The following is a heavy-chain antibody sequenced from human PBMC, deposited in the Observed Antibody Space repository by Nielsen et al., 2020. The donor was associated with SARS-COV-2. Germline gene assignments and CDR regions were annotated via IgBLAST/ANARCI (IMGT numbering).Heavy chain of an antibody. CDR3: ARGLYSSGWYVDP. V-gene: IGHV1-24*01. D-gene: IGHD6-19*01. CDR1: GYTLTELS. Sequence: ASVKVSCKVSGYTLTELSMHWVRQAPGKGLEWMGGFDPEDGETIYAQKFQGRVTMTRNTSISTAYMELSSLRSEDTAVYYCARGLYSSGWYVDPWGQGTLVTVSS. CDR2: FDPEDGET. J-gene: IGHJ4*02.